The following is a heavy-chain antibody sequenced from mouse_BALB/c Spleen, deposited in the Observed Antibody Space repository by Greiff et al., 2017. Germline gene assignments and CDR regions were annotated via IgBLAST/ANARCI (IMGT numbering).Heavy chain of an antibody. V-gene: IGHV1-7*01. Sequence: QVQLQQSGAELAKPGASVKMSCKASGYTFTSYWMHWVKQRPGQGLEWIGYINPSTGYTEYNQKFKDKATLTADKSSSTAYMQLSSLTSEDSAVYYCARSGYYDSPYYAMDYWGQGTSVTVSS. J-gene: IGHJ4*01. CDR2: INPSTGYT. CDR1: GYTFTSYW. CDR3: ARSGYYDSPYYAMDY. D-gene: IGHD2-4*01.